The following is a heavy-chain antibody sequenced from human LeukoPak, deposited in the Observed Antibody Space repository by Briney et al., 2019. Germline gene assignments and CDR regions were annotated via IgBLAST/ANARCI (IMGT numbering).Heavy chain of an antibody. Sequence: SETLSLTCTVSGGSISSGGYYWSWIRQPPGKGLEWIGYIYYSGSTNYNPSLKSRVTISVDTSKNQFSLKLSSVTAADTAVYYCARAPLSQLAFDYWGQGTLVTVSS. CDR3: ARAPLSQLAFDY. V-gene: IGHV4-61*08. D-gene: IGHD6-6*01. CDR1: GGSISSGGYY. CDR2: IYYSGST. J-gene: IGHJ4*02.